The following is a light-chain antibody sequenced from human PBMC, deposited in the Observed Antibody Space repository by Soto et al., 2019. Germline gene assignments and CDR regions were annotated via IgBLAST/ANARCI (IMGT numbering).Light chain of an antibody. CDR3: HQYDSSPLT. Sequence: EIVLTQSPGTLSLSPGERATLSCRASQSVSSSYLAWYQQKPGQAPRLLIYGASSRATGIPDRFSGSGSGTVFTLTISTLEPEDFAVYYCHQYDSSPLTFGGGTKVEIK. CDR2: GAS. J-gene: IGKJ4*01. CDR1: QSVSSSY. V-gene: IGKV3-20*01.